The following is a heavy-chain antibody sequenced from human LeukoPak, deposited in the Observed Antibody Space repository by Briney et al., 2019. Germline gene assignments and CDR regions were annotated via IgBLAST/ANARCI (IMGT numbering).Heavy chain of an antibody. Sequence: ASVKVSCKASGYTFTSYYMHWVRQAPGQGLEWMGIINPSGGSTSYAQKFQGRVTMTRDTSTSTVYMELSSLRSEDTAVYYCARDSRMITFGGVIPEYYFDYWGQGTLVTVSS. J-gene: IGHJ4*02. V-gene: IGHV1-46*01. CDR1: GYTFTSYY. D-gene: IGHD3-16*02. CDR3: ARDSRMITFGGVIPEYYFDY. CDR2: INPSGGST.